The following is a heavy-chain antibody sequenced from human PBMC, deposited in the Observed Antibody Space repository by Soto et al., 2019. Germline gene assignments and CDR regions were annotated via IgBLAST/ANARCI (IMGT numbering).Heavy chain of an antibody. CDR3: ARHDYGAFGL. CDR1: GGSISRSSYF. Sequence: QLQLQESGPGLVKPSETLSLTCTVSGGSISRSSYFWGWIRQPPGKGLEWIGSIYYSGSTYYNPSLKSRVTLSVDTSKNQFSLKLSSVTAADTAVFYCARHDYGAFGLWGQGTLVTVSS. J-gene: IGHJ4*02. D-gene: IGHD4-17*01. CDR2: IYYSGST. V-gene: IGHV4-39*01.